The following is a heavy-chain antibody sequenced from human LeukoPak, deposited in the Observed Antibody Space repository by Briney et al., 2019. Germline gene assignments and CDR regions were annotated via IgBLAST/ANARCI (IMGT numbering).Heavy chain of an antibody. Sequence: PGGSLRLSCAASGFTFSSYWMHWVRQAPGKGLVWVSRINSDGSSTSYADSVKGRFTISRDNAKNTLYLQMNSLRAEDTAVYYCAKGRNYGDYEAIFDYWGQGTLVTVSS. D-gene: IGHD4-17*01. CDR3: AKGRNYGDYEAIFDY. CDR1: GFTFSSYW. V-gene: IGHV3-74*01. J-gene: IGHJ4*02. CDR2: INSDGSST.